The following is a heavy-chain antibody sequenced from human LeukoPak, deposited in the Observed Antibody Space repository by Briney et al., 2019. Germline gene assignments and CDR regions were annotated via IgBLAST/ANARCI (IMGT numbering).Heavy chain of an antibody. D-gene: IGHD3-22*01. Sequence: SVKVSCKASGGTFSSYAISWVRQAPGQGLEWMGRIIPILGIANYAQKFQGRVTITADKSTSTAYMELSSLRSEDTAVYYCARARPYYYDSSGFNQPWGQGTLVTVSS. CDR3: ARARPYYYDSSGFNQP. CDR1: GGTFSSYA. V-gene: IGHV1-69*04. CDR2: IIPILGIA. J-gene: IGHJ1*01.